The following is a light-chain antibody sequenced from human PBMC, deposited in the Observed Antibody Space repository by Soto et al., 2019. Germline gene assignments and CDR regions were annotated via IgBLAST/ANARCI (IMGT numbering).Light chain of an antibody. CDR1: GSDFGRYNR. J-gene: IGLJ3*02. CDR3: SSFTTSDTWV. Sequence: QSVLTQPPSVSGSPGQSVTISCTGTGSDFGRYNRVSWYQHTPGTAPKLLIYEVTNRPSGVPDRFSGSRSGNTASLTISGLQAEDDADYYCSSFTTSDTWVLGGGIKLTVL. V-gene: IGLV2-18*02. CDR2: EVT.